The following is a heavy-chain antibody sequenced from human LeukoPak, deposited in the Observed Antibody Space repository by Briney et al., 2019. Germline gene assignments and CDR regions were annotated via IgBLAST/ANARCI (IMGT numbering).Heavy chain of an antibody. CDR2: INPNSGGT. Sequence: GASVKVSCKASGYTFTGYYMHWVRQAPGQGLEWMGWINPNSGGTNYAQKFQGRVTMTRDTSISTAYMELSRLRSDDTAVYYCARSYDGSGSYSGDWFDPWGQGTLVTVSS. V-gene: IGHV1-2*02. D-gene: IGHD3-10*01. CDR3: ARSYDGSGSYSGDWFDP. J-gene: IGHJ5*02. CDR1: GYTFTGYY.